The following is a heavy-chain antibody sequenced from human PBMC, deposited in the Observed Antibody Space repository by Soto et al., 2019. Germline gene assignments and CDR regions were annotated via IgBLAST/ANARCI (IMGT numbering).Heavy chain of an antibody. CDR1: GGTFSTHA. CDR3: ARGYCSGGNCYSGMDV. Sequence: KVSCKASGGTFSTHAIIWVRQAPGHGLEWMGGLIPISGTTYFTQKFQGRVTITADEPTSTAFMELSSLKSDDTAVFYCARGYCSGGNCYSGMDVWGQGTMVTVSS. V-gene: IGHV1-69*01. J-gene: IGHJ6*02. CDR2: LIPISGTT. D-gene: IGHD2-15*01.